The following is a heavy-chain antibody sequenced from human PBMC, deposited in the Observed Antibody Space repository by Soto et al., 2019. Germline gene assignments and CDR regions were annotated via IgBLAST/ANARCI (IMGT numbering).Heavy chain of an antibody. CDR1: GGSFSGYY. J-gene: IGHJ6*03. D-gene: IGHD3-10*01. CDR3: ARDVPPRFYGSGSYYRKDYYYYMDV. V-gene: IGHV4-34*01. CDR2: INHSGST. Sequence: PSETLSLTCAVYGGSFSGYYWSWIRQPPGKGLEWIGEINHSGSTNYNPSLKSRVTISVDTSKNQFSLKLSSVTAADTAVYYCARDVPPRFYGSGSYYRKDYYYYMDVWGKGTTVTVSS.